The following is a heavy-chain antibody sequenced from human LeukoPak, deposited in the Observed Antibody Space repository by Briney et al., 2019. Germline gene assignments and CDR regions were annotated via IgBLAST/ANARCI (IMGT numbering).Heavy chain of an antibody. CDR3: ARVGAAVADSYFDY. CDR2: IYTSGST. D-gene: IGHD6-19*01. Sequence: SETLSLTCTVSGGSISSYYWSWIRQPAGKGLEWIGRIYTSGSTNYNPSLKSRVTMSVDTSKNQFSLKLSSVTAADTAVYYCARVGAAVADSYFDYWGQGTLVTVSS. J-gene: IGHJ4*02. V-gene: IGHV4-4*07. CDR1: GGSISSYY.